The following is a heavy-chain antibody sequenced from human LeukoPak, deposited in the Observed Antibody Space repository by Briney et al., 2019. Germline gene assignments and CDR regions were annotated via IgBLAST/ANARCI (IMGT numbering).Heavy chain of an antibody. D-gene: IGHD2-2*02. Sequence: GASVKVSCTASGYTFTSYAMNWVRQAPGQGLEWMGWINTNTGNPTYAQGFTGRFVFSLDTSVSTAYLQISSLKAGDTAVYYCARAIVVPAAIGLGYYYYGMDVWGQGTTVTVSS. V-gene: IGHV7-4-1*02. J-gene: IGHJ6*02. CDR2: INTNTGNP. CDR3: ARAIVVPAAIGLGYYYYGMDV. CDR1: GYTFTSYA.